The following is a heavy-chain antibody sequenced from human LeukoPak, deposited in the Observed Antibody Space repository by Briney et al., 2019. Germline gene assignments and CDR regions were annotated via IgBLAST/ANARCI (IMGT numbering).Heavy chain of an antibody. CDR1: GFTFSSYG. V-gene: IGHV3-23*01. Sequence: GGSLRLSCAASGFTFSSYGLSWVRQAPGKGLEWVSAISGSGGSTYYADSVKGRFTISRDNSKNTLYLQMNSLRAEDTAVYYCAKALYKLYADYWGQGTLVTVSS. CDR2: ISGSGGST. J-gene: IGHJ4*02. CDR3: AKALYKLYADY. D-gene: IGHD2-8*01.